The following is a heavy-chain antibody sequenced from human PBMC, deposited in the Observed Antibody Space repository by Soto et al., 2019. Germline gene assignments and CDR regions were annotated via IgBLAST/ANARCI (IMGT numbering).Heavy chain of an antibody. CDR2: IKSKTDGGTT. J-gene: IGHJ4*02. CDR1: GFTFSNAW. D-gene: IGHD3-22*01. CDR3: TTDPVTMIVVVPSSG. Sequence: GGSLRLSCAASGFTFSNAWMNWVRQAPGKGLEWVGRIKSKTDGGTTDYAAPVKGRFTISRDDSKNTLYLQINSLETEDTAVYYCTTDPVTMIVVVPSSGWGQGTLVTVSS. V-gene: IGHV3-15*07.